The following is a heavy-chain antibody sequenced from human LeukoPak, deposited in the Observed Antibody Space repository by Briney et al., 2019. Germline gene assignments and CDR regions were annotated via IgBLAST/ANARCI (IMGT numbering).Heavy chain of an antibody. Sequence: SETLSLTCAVYGGSFSGYYWSWIRQPPGKGLEWIGEINHSGSTNYNPSLKSRVTISVDTSKNQFSLKLSSVTAADTAVYYSARGADVDTVYGPFGYYYYYMDVWGKGTTVTVSS. CDR1: GGSFSGYY. V-gene: IGHV4-34*01. CDR2: INHSGST. J-gene: IGHJ6*03. D-gene: IGHD5-18*01. CDR3: ARGADVDTVYGPFGYYYYYMDV.